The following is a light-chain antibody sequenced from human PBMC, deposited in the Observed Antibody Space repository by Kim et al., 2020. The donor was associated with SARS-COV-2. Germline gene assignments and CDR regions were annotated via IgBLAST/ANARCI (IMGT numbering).Light chain of an antibody. J-gene: IGLJ3*02. CDR3: QVWDSSSDHPV. CDR1: NIGSKS. Sequence: ATGKTARITCGGNNIGSKSVHWYQQKPGQATVLVIYYDSDRPSGIPERFSGSNSGNTATLTISRVEAGDEADYYCQVWDSSSDHPVFGGGTQLTVL. V-gene: IGLV3-21*04. CDR2: YDS.